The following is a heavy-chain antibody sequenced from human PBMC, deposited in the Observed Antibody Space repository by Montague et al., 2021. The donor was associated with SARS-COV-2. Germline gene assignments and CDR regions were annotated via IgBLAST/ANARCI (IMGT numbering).Heavy chain of an antibody. V-gene: IGHV4-34*01. CDR3: ARDRYYGSGTSLGMDV. D-gene: IGHD3-10*01. CDR2: ISHSGST. Sequence: SETLSLTCSVYGGSFSGYCWSWIRQPPGKGLEWIGEISHSGSTNYNPSLKSRVTISVDTSKNQFSLKLSSVTAADTAVYYCARDRYYGSGTSLGMDVWGQGTTVTVSS. J-gene: IGHJ6*02. CDR1: GGSFSGYC.